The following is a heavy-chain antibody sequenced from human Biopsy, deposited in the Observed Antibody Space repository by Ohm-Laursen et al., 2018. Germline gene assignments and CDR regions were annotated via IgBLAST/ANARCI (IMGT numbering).Heavy chain of an antibody. V-gene: IGHV4-31*02. Sequence: TLSLTWTVSGVSINCGRYYWNWIRHHPGKGLEWIGNIFYSANTYYNPSLKSRVTISVDTSKNQFSLKLSSVTAADTAVYYCARLGSGDYFPTFFDFWGQGALVTVSS. D-gene: IGHD5-12*01. CDR1: GVSINCGRYY. J-gene: IGHJ4*02. CDR2: IFYSANT. CDR3: ARLGSGDYFPTFFDF.